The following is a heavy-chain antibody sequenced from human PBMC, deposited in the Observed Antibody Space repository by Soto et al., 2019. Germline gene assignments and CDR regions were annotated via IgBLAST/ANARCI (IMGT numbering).Heavy chain of an antibody. V-gene: IGHV1-2*02. CDR1: GYTFTDYY. J-gene: IGHJ6*02. CDR3: ARDQSPSSGWPGMDV. D-gene: IGHD6-19*01. CDR2: INPNSGGT. Sequence: ASVNVSCKASGYTFTDYYIHWGRQAPGQGLEWMGWINPNSGGTNYAQKFQGRVTMTRDTSISTAYMELNRLRSDDTAVYYCARDQSPSSGWPGMDVWGQGTTVTVSS.